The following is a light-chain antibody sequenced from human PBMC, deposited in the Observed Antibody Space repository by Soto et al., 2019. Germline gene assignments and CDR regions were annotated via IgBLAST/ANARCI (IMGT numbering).Light chain of an antibody. CDR2: LTS. CDR3: HQRQSWPRT. Sequence: EIVLTQSPATLSSFPGDRVTLSCRASQAVNTRLAWYQHKPGQAPRLLIYLTSNRAAGIPARFSGSGSETDFTLTISDVEPEDFAVYYCHQRQSWPRTFGQGTKDGYQ. J-gene: IGKJ1*01. V-gene: IGKV3-11*01. CDR1: QAVNTR.